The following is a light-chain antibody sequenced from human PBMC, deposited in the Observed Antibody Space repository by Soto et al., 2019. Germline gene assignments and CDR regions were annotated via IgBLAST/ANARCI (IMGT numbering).Light chain of an antibody. CDR2: GAS. CDR1: QSVSSSY. V-gene: IGKV3-20*01. J-gene: IGKJ5*01. Sequence: EIVLTQSPGTLSLSPGERATLSCRASQSVSSSYLAWYQQKPGQAPRLLIYGASSRATGIPDRFSGSGSGTDFTLTISRLEPEDFAVYYCQQYDNSPITFGQGTRLE. CDR3: QQYDNSPIT.